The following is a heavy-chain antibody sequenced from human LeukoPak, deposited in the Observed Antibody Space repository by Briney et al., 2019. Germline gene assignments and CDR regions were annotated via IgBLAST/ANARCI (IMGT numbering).Heavy chain of an antibody. Sequence: GGSLRLSCKLSESTVCRNYMGWVRQAPGKGLEWISVIYSGGSTFHTDSVRDRFIISRDNSKNTLFLQMNSLRGEDTAAYYCARDTPKTPIETPQRDYWGQGILVTVSS. J-gene: IGHJ4*02. CDR1: ESTVCRNY. CDR2: IYSGGST. CDR3: ARDTPKTPIETPQRDY. V-gene: IGHV3-66*01.